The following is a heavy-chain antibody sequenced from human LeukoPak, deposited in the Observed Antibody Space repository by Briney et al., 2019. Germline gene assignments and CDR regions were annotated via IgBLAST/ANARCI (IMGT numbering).Heavy chain of an antibody. CDR1: GFTFSSYA. CDR2: ISYDGSDK. J-gene: IGHJ4*02. CDR3: ARGYSDYSNY. V-gene: IGHV3-30*04. Sequence: GGSLRLSCAASGFTFSSYAIHWVRQAPGKGLEWVAVISYDGSDKYYADSVRGRFTISRDNSKNTLYLQMNSLRAEDTAVYYCARGYSDYSNYWGQGTLVTVSS. D-gene: IGHD4-11*01.